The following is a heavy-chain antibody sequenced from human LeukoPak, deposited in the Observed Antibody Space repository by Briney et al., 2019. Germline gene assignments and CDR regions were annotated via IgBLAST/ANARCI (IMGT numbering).Heavy chain of an antibody. J-gene: IGHJ4*02. V-gene: IGHV1-69*13. CDR1: GGTFSSYA. Sequence: ASVKVSCKASGGTFSSYAISWVRQAPGQGLEWMGGVIPIFGTANYAQKFQGRVTITADESTSTAYMELSSLRSEDTAVYYCARVRVHYDSSGHVFDYWGQGTLVTVSS. CDR3: ARVRVHYDSSGHVFDY. CDR2: VIPIFGTA. D-gene: IGHD3-22*01.